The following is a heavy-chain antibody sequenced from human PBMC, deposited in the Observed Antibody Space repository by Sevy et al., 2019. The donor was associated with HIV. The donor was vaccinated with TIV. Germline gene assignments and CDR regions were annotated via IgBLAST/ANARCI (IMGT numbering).Heavy chain of an antibody. CDR2: ISSGSSYI. V-gene: IGHV3-21*05. CDR3: ARGDYYGSLYYFDY. D-gene: IGHD3-10*01. Sequence: GGSLRLSCAASGFTFSSYSMNWVRQAPGKGLEWVSYISSGSSYIFYADSVKGRFTISRDNAKNSLYLHMNSLRAEDTAVYYCARGDYYGSLYYFDYWGPGTLVTVSS. CDR1: GFTFSSYS. J-gene: IGHJ4*02.